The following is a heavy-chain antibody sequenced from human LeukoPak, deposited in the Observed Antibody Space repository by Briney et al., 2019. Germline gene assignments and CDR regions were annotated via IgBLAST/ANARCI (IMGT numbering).Heavy chain of an antibody. D-gene: IGHD6-19*01. CDR2: IRPDGDRT. CDR1: GFTFSTYA. CDR3: AREQSGTRGWYTVDY. Sequence: GGSLRLSCAASGFTFSTYAITWVRQGPGKGLEWVSAIRPDGDRTYYANSARGRFTISRDNSKDTVYLQISGLRVEDTAVYYCAREQSGTRGWYTVDYWGQGTLVTVSS. V-gene: IGHV3-23*01. J-gene: IGHJ4*02.